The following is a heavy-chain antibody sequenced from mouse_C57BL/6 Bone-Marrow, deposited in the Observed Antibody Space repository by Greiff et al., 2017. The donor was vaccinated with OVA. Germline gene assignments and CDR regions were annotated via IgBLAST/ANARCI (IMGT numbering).Heavy chain of an antibody. CDR3: ARLGLRQGYYFDY. J-gene: IGHJ2*01. D-gene: IGHD2-4*01. CDR2: IYPGSGST. V-gene: IGHV1-55*01. Sequence: VKLQQPGAELVKPGASVKMSCKASGYTFTSYWITWVKQRPGQGLEWIGDIYPGSGSTNYNEKFKSKATLTVDTSSSTAYMQLSSLTSEDSAVYYCARLGLRQGYYFDYWGQGTTLTVSS. CDR1: GYTFTSYW.